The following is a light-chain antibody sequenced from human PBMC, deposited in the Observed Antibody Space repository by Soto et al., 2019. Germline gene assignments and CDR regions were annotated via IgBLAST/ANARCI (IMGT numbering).Light chain of an antibody. CDR1: QSIRPW. CDR3: QQYNTYSAIT. CDR2: DAS. J-gene: IGKJ4*01. V-gene: IGKV1-5*01. Sequence: DIQMTQSPSTLSASVGDRVTITCRASQSIRPWLAWYQQNPGKAPKLLIYDASTLESVVPSRFSGSGSGTEFTLTISSLQSDDFASYYCQQYNTYSAITFGGGTRVEI.